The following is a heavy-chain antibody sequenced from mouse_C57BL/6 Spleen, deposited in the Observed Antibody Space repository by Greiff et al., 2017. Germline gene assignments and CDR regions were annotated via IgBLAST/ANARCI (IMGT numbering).Heavy chain of an antibody. CDR1: GYTFTSYW. CDR2: IYPSDSET. CDR3: ARSRGYDGRLYFEV. Sequence: QVQLQQPGAELVRPGSSVKLSCKASGYTFTSYWMDWVKQRPGQGLEWIGNIYPSDSETHYNQKFQDKATLTVDKSSSTAYMQLSSLTSEDSAVYYCARSRGYDGRLYFEVWGTGTTVTVSS. V-gene: IGHV1-61*01. J-gene: IGHJ1*03. D-gene: IGHD1-1*02.